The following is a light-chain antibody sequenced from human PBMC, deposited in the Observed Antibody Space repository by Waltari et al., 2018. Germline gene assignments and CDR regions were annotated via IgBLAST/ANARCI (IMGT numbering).Light chain of an antibody. J-gene: IGLJ1*01. CDR3: CSYAGLGIYV. CDR1: SRVVEIYNL. Sequence: QSGLTQPASVSGSPGQSITISCTGTSRVVEIYNLASWEQQYPGTAPNPMVYEVTKGISGVSDRFSGSKSGNTACLTIYGLQTEDEADYYCCSYAGLGIYVFGTGTKVTDL. V-gene: IGLV2-23*02. CDR2: EVT.